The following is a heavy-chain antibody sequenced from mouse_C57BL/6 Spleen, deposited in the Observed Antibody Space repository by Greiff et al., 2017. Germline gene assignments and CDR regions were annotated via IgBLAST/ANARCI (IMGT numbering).Heavy chain of an antibody. CDR3: ARPLYDYGGSWFAY. J-gene: IGHJ3*01. D-gene: IGHD2-4*01. CDR1: GYTFTDYY. V-gene: IGHV1-26*01. Sequence: EVQLQQSGPELVKPGASVKISCKASGYTFTDYYMNWVKQSHGKSLEWIGDINPNNGGTSYNQKFKGKATLTVDKSSSTAYMELRSLTSEDSAVYYCARPLYDYGGSWFAYWGQGTLVTVSA. CDR2: INPNNGGT.